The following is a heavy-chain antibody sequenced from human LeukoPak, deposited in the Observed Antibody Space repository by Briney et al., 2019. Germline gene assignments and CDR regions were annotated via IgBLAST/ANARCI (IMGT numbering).Heavy chain of an antibody. CDR3: AKDRYTRFTGAVAGTGDY. CDR2: IYYSGST. J-gene: IGHJ4*02. CDR1: GGSISSYY. Sequence: SETLSLTCTVSGGSISSYYWSWIRQPPGKGLEWIGYIYYSGSTNYNPSLKSRVTISVDTSKNQFSLKLSSVTAADTAVYYCAKDRYTRFTGAVAGTGDYWGQGTLVTVSS. V-gene: IGHV4-59*01. D-gene: IGHD6-19*01.